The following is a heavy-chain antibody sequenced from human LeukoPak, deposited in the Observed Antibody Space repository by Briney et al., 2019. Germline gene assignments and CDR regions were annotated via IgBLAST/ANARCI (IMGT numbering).Heavy chain of an antibody. CDR3: ARTSIYYDSSGYRS. V-gene: IGHV4-34*01. CDR2: INHSGST. CDR1: GGSFSGYY. D-gene: IGHD3-22*01. J-gene: IGHJ5*02. Sequence: SETLSLTCAVYGGSFSGYYWSWIRQPPGKGLEWIGEINHSGSTNYNPSLKSRVTISVDTSKNLFSLKLSSVTAADTAVYYCARTSIYYDSSGYRSWGQGTLVTVSS.